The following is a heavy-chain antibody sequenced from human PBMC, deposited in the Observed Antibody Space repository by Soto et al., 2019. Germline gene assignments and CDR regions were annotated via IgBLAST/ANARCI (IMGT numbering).Heavy chain of an antibody. CDR2: ISPYNGDT. CDR1: GYTFTSYG. J-gene: IGHJ2*01. D-gene: IGHD2-21*02. Sequence: QVQLVQSGAEEKKPGASVKVFCKASGYTFTSYGFSWVRQAPGQGLEWMGRISPYNGDTAYAQNLQGRVTMTTDTSTSTAYMELRSLRSDDTAVYYCARDQRVSLTAIRAFDLWGRGTLVTVSS. CDR3: ARDQRVSLTAIRAFDL. V-gene: IGHV1-18*01.